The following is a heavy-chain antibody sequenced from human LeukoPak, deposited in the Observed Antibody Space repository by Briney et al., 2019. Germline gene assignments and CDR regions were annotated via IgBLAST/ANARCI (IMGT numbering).Heavy chain of an antibody. V-gene: IGHV1-2*02. D-gene: IGHD3-22*01. CDR3: ARVGYYDSSGLIGGYYYYGMDV. CDR2: INPNSGGT. J-gene: IGHJ6*02. CDR1: GYTFTGYY. Sequence: ASVKVSCKASGYTFTGYYMHWGRQAPGPGLEWMGWINPNSGGTNYAQKFQGRVTMTRDTSISTAYMELSRLRSDDTAVYYCARVGYYDSSGLIGGYYYYGMDVWGQGTTVTVSS.